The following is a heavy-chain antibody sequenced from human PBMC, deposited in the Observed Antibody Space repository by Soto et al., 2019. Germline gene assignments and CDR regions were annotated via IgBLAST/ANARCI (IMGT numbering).Heavy chain of an antibody. J-gene: IGHJ4*02. V-gene: IGHV3-30*18. CDR2: ISYDGSNK. CDR1: GFTFSSYG. D-gene: IGHD2-15*01. Sequence: PGGSLRLSCAASGFTFSSYGMHWVRQAPGKGLEWVAVISYDGSNKYYADSVKGRFTISRDNSKNTLYLQMNSLRAEDTAVYYCAKEDRGGPPNYWGQGTLVTVSS. CDR3: AKEDRGGPPNY.